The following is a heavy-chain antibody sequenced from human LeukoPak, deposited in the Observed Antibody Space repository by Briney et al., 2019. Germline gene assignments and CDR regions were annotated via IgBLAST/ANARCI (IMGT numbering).Heavy chain of an antibody. J-gene: IGHJ6*03. V-gene: IGHV4-61*02. Sequence: SQTLSLTCTVSGGSISSGSYYWSWIRQPAGKGLEWIGRIYTSGSTNYNPSLKSRVTISVDTSKNQFSLKLNSVTAADTAVYYCARGTPSYYYYMDVWGKGTTVTVSS. CDR3: ARGTPSYYYYMDV. CDR2: IYTSGST. CDR1: GGSISSGSYY. D-gene: IGHD4-23*01.